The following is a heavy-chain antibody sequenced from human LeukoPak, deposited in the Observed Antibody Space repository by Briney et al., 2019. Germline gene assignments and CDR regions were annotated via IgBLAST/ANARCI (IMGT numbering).Heavy chain of an antibody. CDR1: GFSFSTYG. D-gene: IGHD4-17*01. V-gene: IGHV3-30*02. CDR2: IRYDGSNK. J-gene: IGHJ6*03. Sequence: PGGSLRLSCAASGFSFSTYGMNWVRQAPGKGLDWVAFIRYDGSNKYYADSVKGRFTISRDNSKNTVYLQMNSLRAEDTAEYYCAKDGGDYDYYDYYMDVWGKGTTVTVSS. CDR3: AKDGGDYDYYDYYMDV.